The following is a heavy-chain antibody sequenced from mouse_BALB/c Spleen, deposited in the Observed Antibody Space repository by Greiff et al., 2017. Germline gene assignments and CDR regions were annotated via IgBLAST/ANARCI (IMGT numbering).Heavy chain of an antibody. CDR3: ARSGYGKDFDY. V-gene: IGHV1S127*01. J-gene: IGHJ2*01. D-gene: IGHD2-1*01. CDR2: IDPSDSET. Sequence: VQLQQSGPQLVRPGASVKISCKASGYSFTSYWMHWVKQRPGQGLEWIGMIDPSDSETRLNQKFKDKATLTVDKSSSTAYMQLSSPTSEDSAVYYCARSGYGKDFDYWGQGTTLTVSS. CDR1: GYSFTSYW.